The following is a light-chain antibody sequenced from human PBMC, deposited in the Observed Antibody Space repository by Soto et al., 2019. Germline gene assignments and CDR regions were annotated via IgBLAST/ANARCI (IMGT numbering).Light chain of an antibody. Sequence: IVLTQSPATLSLSPGKRTTISCRASQNISNYLIWYQPKPGQAPRLLIYDVSNRATGIPARFSGGGSGKDGTLTISSLEPEEGAVDYCQQRSNWPRTYGQGTKVDIK. CDR3: QQRSNWPRT. CDR1: QNISNY. J-gene: IGKJ1*01. CDR2: DVS. V-gene: IGKV3-11*01.